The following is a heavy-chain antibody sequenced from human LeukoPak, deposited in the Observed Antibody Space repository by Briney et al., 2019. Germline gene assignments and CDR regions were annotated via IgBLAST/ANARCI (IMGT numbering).Heavy chain of an antibody. CDR3: ARDLRYDSSGWAFDY. D-gene: IGHD3-22*01. Sequence: SETLSLTCTVSGGSISSYYWSWIRQPPGKGLEWIGYICYSGSTNYNPSLKSRLTISVDTSKNQPSLKLSSVTAADTAVYYCARDLRYDSSGWAFDYWGRGTQVTVSS. CDR1: GGSISSYY. V-gene: IGHV4-59*01. CDR2: ICYSGST. J-gene: IGHJ4*02.